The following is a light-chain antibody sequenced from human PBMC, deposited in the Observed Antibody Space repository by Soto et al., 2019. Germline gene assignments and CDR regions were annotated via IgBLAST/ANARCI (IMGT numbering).Light chain of an antibody. CDR2: DDN. V-gene: IGLV1-51*01. CDR3: GTWDTSLSAGV. J-gene: IGLJ2*01. CDR1: SSNIENNP. Sequence: QSVLTQPPSVSAAPGQKVIISCSGSSSNIENNPISWYQQFPGTVPKLLIHDDNKRPSGIPDRFSGSKSGTSATLGITGLQTGDEADYYCGTWDTSLSAGVFGRGTKLTVL.